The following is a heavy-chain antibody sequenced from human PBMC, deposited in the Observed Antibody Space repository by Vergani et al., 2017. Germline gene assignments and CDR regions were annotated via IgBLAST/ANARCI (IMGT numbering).Heavy chain of an antibody. Sequence: QVQLVQSGAEVKKPGASVKVSCKASGYTFTGYYMHWVRQAPGQGLEWMGWINPNSGGTNYAQKFQGRVTMTRDTSISTAYMELSRLRSDVTAVYYCARELVKVATISFFFGEVSNNWFDPWGQGTLVTVSS. CDR2: INPNSGGT. CDR3: ARELVKVATISFFFGEVSNNWFDP. V-gene: IGHV1-2*02. CDR1: GYTFTGYY. D-gene: IGHD5-12*01. J-gene: IGHJ5*02.